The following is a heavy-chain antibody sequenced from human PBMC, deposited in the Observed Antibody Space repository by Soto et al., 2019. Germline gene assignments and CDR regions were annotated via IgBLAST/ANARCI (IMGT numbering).Heavy chain of an antibody. CDR2: FYPGDSET. CDR1: GYSFGTYW. V-gene: IGHV5-51*01. J-gene: IGHJ6*02. D-gene: IGHD1-26*01. Sequence: GESLKIFCIVSGYSFGTYWIAWVRQMPGKGLECMGIFYPGDSETTYSPSFQGQVTFSADKSISTAYLQWSSLKASDTAMYYCARAGKGGSHFYGMDVWGQGTTVTVSS. CDR3: ARAGKGGSHFYGMDV.